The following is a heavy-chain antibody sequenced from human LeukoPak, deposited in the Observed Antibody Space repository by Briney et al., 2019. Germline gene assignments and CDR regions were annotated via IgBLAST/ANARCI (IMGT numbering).Heavy chain of an antibody. J-gene: IGHJ5*02. CDR1: GFTFSDYW. V-gene: IGHV3-7*04. CDR2: IKPDGSAQ. CDR3: AWGAWFDP. Sequence: GGSLRLSCGTSGFTFSDYWMTWVRQAPGRWLEWVANIKPDGSAQFYVDSVRGRFTISRDNANNLLYLQMNSLRVEDTAVYYCAWGAWFDPWGQGTLVTVSS.